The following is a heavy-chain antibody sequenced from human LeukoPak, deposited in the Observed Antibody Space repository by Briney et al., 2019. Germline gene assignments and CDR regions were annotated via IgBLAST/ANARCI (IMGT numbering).Heavy chain of an antibody. Sequence: SETLSLTCTVSGGSISSYYWSWIRQPPGKGLEWIGYIYYSGSTNYNPSLKSRVTISVDTSKNQFSLKLSSVTAADTAVYYCVLVGATWGGAFDIWGQGTMVTASS. J-gene: IGHJ3*02. V-gene: IGHV4-59*08. CDR1: GGSISSYY. CDR3: VLVGATWGGAFDI. D-gene: IGHD1-26*01. CDR2: IYYSGST.